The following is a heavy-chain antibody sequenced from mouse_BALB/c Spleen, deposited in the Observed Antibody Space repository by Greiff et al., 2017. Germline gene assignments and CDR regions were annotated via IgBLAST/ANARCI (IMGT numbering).Heavy chain of an antibody. J-gene: IGHJ2*01. CDR2: INSNGGST. CDR1: GFTFSSYG. Sequence: EVKLMESGGGLVQPGGSLKLSCAASGFTFSSYGMSWVRQTPDKRLELVATINSNGGSTYYPDSVKGRFTISRDNAKNTLYLQMSSLKSEDTAMYYCAPYGNYDAMDYWGQGTTLTVSS. D-gene: IGHD2-1*01. V-gene: IGHV5-6-3*01. CDR3: APYGNYDAMDY.